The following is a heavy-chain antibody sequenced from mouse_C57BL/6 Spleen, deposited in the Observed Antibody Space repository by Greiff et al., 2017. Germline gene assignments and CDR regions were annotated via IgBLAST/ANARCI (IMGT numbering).Heavy chain of an antibody. D-gene: IGHD2-10*02. CDR1: GYTFTSYW. Sequence: QVQLQQPGAELVRPGTSVKLSCKASGYTFTSYWMHWVKQRPGQGLEWIGVIDPSDSYTNYNQKFKGKATLTVDTSSSTAYMQLSSLTSEDSAVXDCARSMGVRRDFDYWGQGTTLTVSS. CDR3: ARSMGVRRDFDY. CDR2: IDPSDSYT. J-gene: IGHJ2*01. V-gene: IGHV1-59*01.